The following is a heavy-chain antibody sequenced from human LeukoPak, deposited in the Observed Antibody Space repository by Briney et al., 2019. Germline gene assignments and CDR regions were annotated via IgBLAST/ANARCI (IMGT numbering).Heavy chain of an antibody. V-gene: IGHV7-4-1*02. J-gene: IGHJ4*02. CDR3: ARGELRYFDWLFIYAGDAGSKFDY. D-gene: IGHD3-9*01. CDR2: INTNTGNP. Sequence: ASVKVSCKASGYTFTSYAMNWVRQAPGQGLEWMGWINTNTGNPTYAQGFTGRFVFSLDTSVSTAYLQISSLKAEDTAVYYCARGELRYFDWLFIYAGDAGSKFDYWGQGTLVTVSS. CDR1: GYTFTSYA.